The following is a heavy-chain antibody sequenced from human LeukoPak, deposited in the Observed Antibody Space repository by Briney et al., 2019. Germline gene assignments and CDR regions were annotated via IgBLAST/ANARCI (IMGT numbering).Heavy chain of an antibody. Sequence: PGGSLRLSCAASGFTFSNYWMTWVRQAPGKGLEWGAHINQDGSEEHYMDSAKARFTISRDNAKNSLSLQMNSLRAEDTAVYYCVRDGGVSGYDLLDYWGQGTLVTVSS. CDR3: VRDGGVSGYDLLDY. J-gene: IGHJ4*02. CDR1: GFTFSNYW. D-gene: IGHD5-12*01. CDR2: INQDGSEE. V-gene: IGHV3-7*01.